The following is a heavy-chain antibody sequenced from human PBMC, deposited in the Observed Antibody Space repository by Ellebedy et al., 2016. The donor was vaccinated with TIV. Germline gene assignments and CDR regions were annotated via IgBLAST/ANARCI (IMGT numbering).Heavy chain of an antibody. CDR2: INPKTGGT. Sequence: ASVKVSXXTSGYTFSAHFIHWLRQAPGQGLEWVGWINPKTGGTSYAQKFRGWVTMSRDTAVSTTYLELNKLKSDDTALYFCARDNREHAFDVWGQGTVATVFS. CDR3: ARDNREHAFDV. D-gene: IGHD1-26*01. V-gene: IGHV1-2*04. J-gene: IGHJ3*01. CDR1: GYTFSAHF.